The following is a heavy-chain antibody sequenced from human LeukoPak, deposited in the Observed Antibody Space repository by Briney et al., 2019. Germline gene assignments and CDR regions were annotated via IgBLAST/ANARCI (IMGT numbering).Heavy chain of an antibody. CDR3: ARLTIFRRYMDV. CDR2: ISSSSSYI. D-gene: IGHD3-9*01. V-gene: IGHV3-21*01. Sequence: GGSLRLFCAASGFTFSSYSMNGVRQAPGKGLEWISSISSSSSYIYYADSVKGRFTISRDNAKNSLYLQMNSLRAEDTAVYYCARLTIFRRYMDVWSKGTTVTISS. CDR1: GFTFSSYS. J-gene: IGHJ6*03.